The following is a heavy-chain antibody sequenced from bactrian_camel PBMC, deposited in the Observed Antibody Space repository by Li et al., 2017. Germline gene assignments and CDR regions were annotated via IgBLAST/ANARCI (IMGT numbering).Heavy chain of an antibody. CDR2: IHTARGST. Sequence: QVQLVESGGGSVQAGGSLRLSCAASGYTSKSAFMGWFRQAPEKEREGIALIHTARGSTLYADSMKGRFTISQDKAKNVVYLQMNNLKPEDTATYYCAAGDICSGGSSSGRYFIDDTAFHYWGQGTQVTVS. V-gene: IGHV3-3*01. CDR1: GYTSKSAF. CDR3: AAGDICSGGSSSGRYFIDDTAFHY. J-gene: IGHJ4*01. D-gene: IGHD2*01.